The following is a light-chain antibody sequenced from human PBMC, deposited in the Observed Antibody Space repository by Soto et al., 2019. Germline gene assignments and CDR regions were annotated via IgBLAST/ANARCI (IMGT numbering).Light chain of an antibody. CDR3: RSPHV. CDR1: SSDVGGYNY. V-gene: IGLV2-8*01. J-gene: IGLJ1*01. Sequence: QSELTQPPSASGPPGQSVTISCTGTSSDVGGYNYVSWYQQHPGKAPKLMIYEVSKRPSGVPDRFSGSKSGNTASLTVSGLHAAADADFYCRSPHVFRTGTKVPVL. CDR2: EVS.